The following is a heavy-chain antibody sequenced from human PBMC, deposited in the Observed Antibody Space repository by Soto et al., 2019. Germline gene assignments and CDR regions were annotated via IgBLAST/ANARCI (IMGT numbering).Heavy chain of an antibody. CDR1: GGSVTSGSYY. D-gene: IGHD6-19*01. V-gene: IGHV4-61*01. CDR3: ARDQGIAVAVFDY. J-gene: IGHJ4*02. CDR2: IYYSGST. Sequence: QVQLQESGPGLVKPSETLSLTCTVSGGSVTSGSYYWSWIRQPPGKGLEWIGYIYYSGSTNYNPSLNSRVXXSXDXXKNQISLKLSSVTAADTAVYYCARDQGIAVAVFDYWGQGTLVTVSS.